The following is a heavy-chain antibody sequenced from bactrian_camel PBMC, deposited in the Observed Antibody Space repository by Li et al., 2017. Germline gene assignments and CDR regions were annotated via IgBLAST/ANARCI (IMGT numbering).Heavy chain of an antibody. V-gene: IGHV3S60*01. J-gene: IGHJ4*01. CDR1: GITEGTNC. Sequence: HVQLVESGGGSVQAGGSLRLSCEVSGITEGTNCIGWFRQAPGKEREGVAFVYFGGGSTYYADSVKGRFTISQDKGKNAVYLLMDSLKPEDTAMYYCASDCLRPGLTVIQALGAVSEEYWGRGTQVTVS. D-gene: IGHD3*01. CDR3: ASDCLRPGLTVIQALGAVSEEY. CDR2: VYFGGGST.